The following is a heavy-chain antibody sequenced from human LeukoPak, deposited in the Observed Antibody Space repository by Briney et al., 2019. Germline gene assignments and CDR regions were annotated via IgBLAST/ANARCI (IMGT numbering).Heavy chain of an antibody. D-gene: IGHD5-24*01. CDR2: IYSGGST. V-gene: IGHV3-66*01. CDR1: GFTVSSNY. Sequence: GGSLTLSCAASGFTVSSNYMSWVRQAPGKGLEWVSSIYSGGSTYYTDSVKGRFTISRDNSKNTLYLQMNSLRAEDTAVYYCARDLAGYNSFDYWGQGTLVTVSS. J-gene: IGHJ4*02. CDR3: ARDLAGYNSFDY.